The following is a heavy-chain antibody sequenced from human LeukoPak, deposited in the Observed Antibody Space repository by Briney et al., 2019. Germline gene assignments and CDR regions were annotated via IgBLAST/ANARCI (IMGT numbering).Heavy chain of an antibody. D-gene: IGHD2-21*01. CDR3: AKDEDSSVIRRFDY. J-gene: IGHJ4*02. Sequence: GGSLRLSCAASGLSFSSYPLSWVRQAPGKGLEWVSSISSSGASTYYADSVKGRFTISRDNSKNTLYLQLSSLGAEDTAVYYCAKDEDSSVIRRFDYGGQGTLVTVSS. V-gene: IGHV3-23*01. CDR1: GLSFSSYP. CDR2: ISSSGAST.